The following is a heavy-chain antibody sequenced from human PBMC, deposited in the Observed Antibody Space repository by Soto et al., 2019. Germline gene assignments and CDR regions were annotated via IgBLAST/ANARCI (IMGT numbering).Heavy chain of an antibody. V-gene: IGHV4-39*01. CDR2: IYYSGGT. D-gene: IGHD3-16*01. Sequence: QLQLQESGPGLVKPSETLSLTCTVSGGSITSSYYWGWICQPPGKGLEWIGSIYYSGGTYYNPSLKSRVTISGDTSNNQFSLRLSSVTAADTAIYYCAAPRFVSGGLYWFDPWGQGTLVTVSS. CDR1: GGSITSSYY. CDR3: AAPRFVSGGLYWFDP. J-gene: IGHJ5*02.